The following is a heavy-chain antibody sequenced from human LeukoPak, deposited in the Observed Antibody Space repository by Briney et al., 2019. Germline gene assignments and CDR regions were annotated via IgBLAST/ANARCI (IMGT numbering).Heavy chain of an antibody. CDR1: EFTFSDYY. CDR2: ISSSGSTI. D-gene: IGHD5-18*01. V-gene: IGHV3-11*01. J-gene: IGHJ5*02. CDR3: ARDRYGFCWFDP. Sequence: GGSLRLSCAASEFTFSDYYMSWIRQAPGKGLEWVSYISSSGSTIYYADSVKGRFTISRDNAKNSLYLQMNSLRAEDTAAYYCARDRYGFCWFDPWGQGTLVTVSS.